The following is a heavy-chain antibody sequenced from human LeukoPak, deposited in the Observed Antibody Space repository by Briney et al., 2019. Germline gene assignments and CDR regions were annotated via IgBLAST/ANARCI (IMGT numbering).Heavy chain of an antibody. V-gene: IGHV3-23*01. Sequence: TGGSLRLSCAASGFTFSSYAMSWVRQAPGKGLEWVSVISGSGGSTYYADSVKGRFTISRDNSKNTLYLQMNSLRADDTAVYYCAKERGGSGWFIFDYWGQGTLVTVSS. CDR3: AKERGGSGWFIFDY. CDR1: GFTFSSYA. J-gene: IGHJ4*02. D-gene: IGHD6-19*01. CDR2: ISGSGGST.